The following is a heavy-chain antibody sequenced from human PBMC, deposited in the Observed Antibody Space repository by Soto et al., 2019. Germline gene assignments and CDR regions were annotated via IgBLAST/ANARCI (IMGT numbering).Heavy chain of an antibody. Sequence: SETLSLTCTVSGGSISSGGYYWSWIRQHPGKGLEWIGYIYYSGSTYYNPSLKSRVTISVDTSKNQFSLKLSSVTAADTAVYYCARAKAITNPTTNWFDPWGQGTLVTVSS. D-gene: IGHD2-8*01. CDR2: IYYSGST. V-gene: IGHV4-31*03. J-gene: IGHJ5*02. CDR1: GGSISSGGYY. CDR3: ARAKAITNPTTNWFDP.